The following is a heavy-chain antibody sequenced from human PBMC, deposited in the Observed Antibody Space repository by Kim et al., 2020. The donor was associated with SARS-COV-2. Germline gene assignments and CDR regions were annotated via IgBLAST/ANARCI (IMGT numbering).Heavy chain of an antibody. Sequence: YAQKLQGRVTMTRDTSISTAYMELSRLRSDDTAVYYCASSGSNYWYFDLWGRGTLVTVSS. J-gene: IGHJ2*01. CDR3: ASSGSNYWYFDL. D-gene: IGHD5-12*01. V-gene: IGHV1-2*02.